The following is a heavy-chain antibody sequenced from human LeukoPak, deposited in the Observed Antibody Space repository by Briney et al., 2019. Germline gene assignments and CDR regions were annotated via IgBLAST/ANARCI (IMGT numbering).Heavy chain of an antibody. CDR1: GYTFTTYC. V-gene: IGHV1-46*03. D-gene: IGHD5-12*01. Sequence: ASVKVSCMASGYTFTTYCMHWVRQAPGQGLEWMGVINPSGGSTSYAQKFQGRVTMTRDTSTSTFYMELSSLRSEDTAVYYCARGDIEDWGQGTLVTVSS. CDR3: ARGDIED. J-gene: IGHJ4*02. CDR2: INPSGGST.